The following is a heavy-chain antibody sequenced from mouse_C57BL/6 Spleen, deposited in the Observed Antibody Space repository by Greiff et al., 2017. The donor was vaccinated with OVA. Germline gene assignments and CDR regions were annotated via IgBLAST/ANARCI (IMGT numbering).Heavy chain of an antibody. V-gene: IGHV1-53*01. D-gene: IGHD4-1*01. J-gene: IGHJ2*01. CDR3: ARSERGANWGYDFDY. Sequence: QVQLKQPGTELVKPGASVKLSCKASGYTFTSYWMHWVKQRPGQGLEWIGNINPSNGGTNYNEKFKSKATLTVDKSSRTAYMQHIRLTSEDSAVYDCARSERGANWGYDFDYWGQGTTLTVSS. CDR1: GYTFTSYW. CDR2: INPSNGGT.